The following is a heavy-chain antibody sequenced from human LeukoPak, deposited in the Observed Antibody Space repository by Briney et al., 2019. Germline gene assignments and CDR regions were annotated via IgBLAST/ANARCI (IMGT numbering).Heavy chain of an antibody. V-gene: IGHV4-61*02. CDR3: AMTDDFWSGYSDY. CDR2: IYTSGST. Sequence: PSETLSLTCTVSGGSISSGSYYWSWIRQPAGKGLEWIGRIYTSGSTNYNPSLKSRVTISVDTSKNQFSLELSSVTAADTAVYYCAMTDDFWSGYSDYWGQGTLVTVSS. CDR1: GGSISSGSYY. J-gene: IGHJ4*02. D-gene: IGHD3-3*01.